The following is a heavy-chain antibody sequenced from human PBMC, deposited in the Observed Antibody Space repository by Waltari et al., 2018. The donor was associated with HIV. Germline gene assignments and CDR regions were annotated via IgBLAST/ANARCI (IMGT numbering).Heavy chain of an antibody. Sequence: QVQLVQSGAEVKKPGASVKVSCKASGYTFTSYDINWVRQAAGQGLEWMGWMNPNSGNTVEAQKFQGRLSMTRDTSIGTAYMELSSLESEDTAVYYCARMRGYSRSPYNWYFDLWGRGTLVTVSS. J-gene: IGHJ2*01. CDR3: ARMRGYSRSPYNWYFDL. CDR1: GYTFTSYD. CDR2: MNPNSGNT. D-gene: IGHD6-6*01. V-gene: IGHV1-8*01.